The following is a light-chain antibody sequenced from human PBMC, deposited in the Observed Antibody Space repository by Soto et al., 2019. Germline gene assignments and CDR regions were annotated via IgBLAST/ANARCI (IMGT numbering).Light chain of an antibody. V-gene: IGLV1-47*01. Sequence: QSALTQPPSLSGTPGQTVTISCFGSTSNIGSNIVHWYQQLPGTAPKHLIYMNNQRPSGVPDRFSGSKSGTSASLVISALRSEDEADYYCVAWDDNLSARVFGGGTKLTVL. CDR3: VAWDDNLSARV. CDR2: MNN. CDR1: TSNIGSNI. J-gene: IGLJ3*02.